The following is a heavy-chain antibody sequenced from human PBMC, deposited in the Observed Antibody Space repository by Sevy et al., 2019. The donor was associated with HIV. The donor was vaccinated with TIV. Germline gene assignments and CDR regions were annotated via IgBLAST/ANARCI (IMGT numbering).Heavy chain of an antibody. Sequence: SETLSLTCTVSGGSITSLYWNWIRQPPGKGLEWIANIYYNGHINYNPSLTSRVTLTLDSSKNQFSLRRSSVTAADTAMYYCAGGNAWGRGYSWGQGTLVTVSS. CDR3: AGGNAWGRGYS. CDR2: IYYNGHI. J-gene: IGHJ4*02. D-gene: IGHD1-26*01. V-gene: IGHV4-59*08. CDR1: GGSITSLY.